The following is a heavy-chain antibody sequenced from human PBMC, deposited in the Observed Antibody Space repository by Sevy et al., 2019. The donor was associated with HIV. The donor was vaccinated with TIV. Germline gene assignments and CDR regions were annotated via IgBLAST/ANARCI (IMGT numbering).Heavy chain of an antibody. J-gene: IGHJ1*01. CDR2: ISGSGGAT. V-gene: IGHV3-23*01. D-gene: IGHD6-13*01. CDR1: GFTFSTYA. CDR3: AKNSSTWYGYFQH. Sequence: GGSLRLSCAASGFTFSTYAISWVRQAPGKGLEWVSAISGSGGATYYAHSVKGRFTISRDNSKNTLYLQMNSLRVEDTAVYYCAKNSSTWYGYFQHWGQGTLVTVSS.